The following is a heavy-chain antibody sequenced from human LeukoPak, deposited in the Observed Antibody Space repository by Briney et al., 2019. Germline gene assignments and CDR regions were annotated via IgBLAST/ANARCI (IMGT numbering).Heavy chain of an antibody. CDR2: VSSNGAST. J-gene: IGHJ3*02. V-gene: IGHV3-64*01. Sequence: GGSLRLSCAASGFTFSNYPMHWVRQAPGKGLESVSAVSSNGASTYYENSVKDRFIVFRDNSKNTLYHQLGSLRAEDTAVYYCAREISRGFDIWGQGTMVTVSS. CDR3: AREISRGFDI. D-gene: IGHD2/OR15-2a*01. CDR1: GFTFSNYP.